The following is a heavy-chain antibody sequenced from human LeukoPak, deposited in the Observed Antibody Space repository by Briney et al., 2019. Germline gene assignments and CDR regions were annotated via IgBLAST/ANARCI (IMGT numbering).Heavy chain of an antibody. D-gene: IGHD2-15*01. V-gene: IGHV5-51*01. Sequence: GESLKISCKGSGYSFTSYWIGWVRQMPGKGLEWVGIIYPGDSDTRYSPSFQGQVTISAEKSISTAYLQWSSLKASDTAMYYCARQGGGYCSGGSCYDAFDIWGQGTMVNVSS. CDR1: GYSFTSYW. CDR2: IYPGDSDT. J-gene: IGHJ3*02. CDR3: ARQGGGYCSGGSCYDAFDI.